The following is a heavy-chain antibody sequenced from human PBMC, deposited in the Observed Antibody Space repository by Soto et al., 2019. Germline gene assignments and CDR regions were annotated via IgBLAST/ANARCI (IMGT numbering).Heavy chain of an antibody. V-gene: IGHV3-23*01. CDR3: AKCTAYYYDSSGYYGPPYFDY. J-gene: IGHJ4*02. CDR1: GFTFSSYA. Sequence: GGSLRLSCAASGFTFSSYAMSWVRQAPGKGLEWVSAISGSGGSTYYADSVKGRFTISRDNSKNTLYLQMNSLRAEDTAVYYCAKCTAYYYDSSGYYGPPYFDYWGQGTLVTVSS. D-gene: IGHD3-22*01. CDR2: ISGSGGST.